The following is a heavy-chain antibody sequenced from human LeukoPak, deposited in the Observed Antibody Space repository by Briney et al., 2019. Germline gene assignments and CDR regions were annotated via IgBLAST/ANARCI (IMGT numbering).Heavy chain of an antibody. D-gene: IGHD3-22*01. CDR3: AKRGVVIRVILVGFHKEAYYFDS. CDR2: MGGSGAGT. V-gene: IGHV3-23*01. CDR1: GITHRHYG. Sequence: GGSLTLSCAVSGITHRHYGMSGVRQAPGRGLEWVAGMGGSGAGTNYVDSVKDRFTMYRDNSKNTLYLQMNSLRIEDTAVYFCAKRGVVIRVILVGFHKEAYYFDSWGQGALVTVSS. J-gene: IGHJ4*02.